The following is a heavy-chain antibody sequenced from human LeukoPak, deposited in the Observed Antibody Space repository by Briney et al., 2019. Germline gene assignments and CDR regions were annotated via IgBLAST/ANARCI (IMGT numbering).Heavy chain of an antibody. D-gene: IGHD5-12*01. CDR2: IYYSGST. J-gene: IGHJ4*02. Sequence: PSETLSLTCTVSGGSISSGDYYWSWIRQPPGKGLEWIGYIYYSGSTYYNPSLKSRVTISVDTSKNQFSLKLSSVTAADTAVYYCARDFGYSGYDYGYWGQGTLVTVSS. CDR3: ARDFGYSGYDYGY. CDR1: GGSISSGDYY. V-gene: IGHV4-30-4*01.